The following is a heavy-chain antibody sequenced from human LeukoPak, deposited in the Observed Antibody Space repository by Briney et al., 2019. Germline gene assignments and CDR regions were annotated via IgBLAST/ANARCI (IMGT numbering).Heavy chain of an antibody. V-gene: IGHV4-39*07. CDR3: ARGRHSSDWYPVDY. CDR2: IYDSGST. D-gene: IGHD6-13*01. Sequence: KPSETLSLTCIVSGGSFSSSSYYWGWIRQPPGKGLEWIGSIYDSGSTYYKSTLKSRVTISLDTSKNQFSLRLRSVTAADTAVYYCARGRHSSDWYPVDYWGQGTLVTVSS. CDR1: GGSFSSSSYY. J-gene: IGHJ4*02.